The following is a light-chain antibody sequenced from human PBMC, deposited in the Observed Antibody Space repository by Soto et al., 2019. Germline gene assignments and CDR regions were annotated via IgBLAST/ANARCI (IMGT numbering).Light chain of an antibody. CDR1: QSVSNN. CDR2: DAS. CDR3: QQYNNWPRT. V-gene: IGKV3D-15*01. J-gene: IGKJ1*01. Sequence: EIVLTQSPGTLSLSPGERATLSCRASQSVSNNYLAWYQKKPGQAPRLLIYDASNRATGIPARFSGSGSGTDFTLTISSLQSEDFAVYYCQQYNNWPRTFGQGTKVDIK.